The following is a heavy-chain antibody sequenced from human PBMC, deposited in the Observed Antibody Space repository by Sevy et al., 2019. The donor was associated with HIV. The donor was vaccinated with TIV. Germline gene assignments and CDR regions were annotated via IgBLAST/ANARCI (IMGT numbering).Heavy chain of an antibody. CDR2: IKQDGSGK. D-gene: IGHD3-22*01. V-gene: IGHV3-7*01. CDR3: ARAVITNY. J-gene: IGHJ4*02. CDR1: GFTFSSFW. Sequence: GGSLRLSCAASGFTFSSFWMTWVRQAPGKGLEWVANIKQDGSGKYYVDSVKGRFTISRDNAKNSLYLQMNSLRAEDTAMYYCARAVITNYWGQGTLVTVSS.